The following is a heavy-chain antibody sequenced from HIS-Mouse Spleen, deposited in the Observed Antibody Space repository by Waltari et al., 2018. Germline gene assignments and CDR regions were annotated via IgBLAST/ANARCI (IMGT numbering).Heavy chain of an antibody. J-gene: IGHJ6*02. D-gene: IGHD6-6*01. V-gene: IGHV4-39*07. Sequence: QLQLQESGPGLVKPSETLSLTCTVSGGSISSSSYYWGWIRQPPGKGLEWIGSIYYSGRPSYNPSLKRRVTISVDTSKNQFSLKLSSVTAADTAVYYCARDQIAARPLTYYYYGMDVWGQGTTVTVSS. CDR1: GGSISSSSYY. CDR2: IYYSGRP. CDR3: ARDQIAARPLTYYYYGMDV.